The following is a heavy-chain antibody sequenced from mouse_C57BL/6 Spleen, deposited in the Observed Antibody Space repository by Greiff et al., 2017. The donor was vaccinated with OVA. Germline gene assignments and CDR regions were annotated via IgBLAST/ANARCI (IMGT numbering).Heavy chain of an antibody. Sequence: QVQLQQPGTELVKPGASVKLSCKASGYTFTSYWMHWVKQRPGQGLEWIGNINPSNGGTNYNEKLKSKATLTVDKSSHAPYMPLSSLTSEDSPVYYCARWVITTVVHFDYWGQGTTLTVSS. CDR2: INPSNGGT. CDR3: ARWVITTVVHFDY. CDR1: GYTFTSYW. V-gene: IGHV1-53*01. D-gene: IGHD1-1*01. J-gene: IGHJ2*01.